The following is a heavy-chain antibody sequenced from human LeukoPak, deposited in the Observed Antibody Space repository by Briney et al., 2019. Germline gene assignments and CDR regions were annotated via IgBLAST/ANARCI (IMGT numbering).Heavy chain of an antibody. CDR2: ISWNSGSI. D-gene: IGHD2-2*01. V-gene: IGHV3-9*01. CDR1: GFTFDDYA. Sequence: PGRSLRLSCAASGFTFDDYAMHWVRQAPGKGLEWVSGISWNSGSIGYADSVKGRFTISRDNAKNPLYLQMNSLRAEDTALYYCAKDSRGDIVVVPAENAFDIWGQGTMVTVSS. J-gene: IGHJ3*02. CDR3: AKDSRGDIVVVPAENAFDI.